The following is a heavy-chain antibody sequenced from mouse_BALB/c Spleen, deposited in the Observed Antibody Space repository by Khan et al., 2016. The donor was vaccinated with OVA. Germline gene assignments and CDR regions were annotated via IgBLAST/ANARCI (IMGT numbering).Heavy chain of an antibody. V-gene: IGHV14-3*02. CDR3: AGMARK. CDR2: IDPPNGNT. J-gene: IGHJ2*01. Sequence: EVELVEPGAELVKSGATVKSSCTALGLNIKDTYMHWLKQWPEQGLEWIGRIDPPNGNTKFDLKFQGKVTITADTLSNPAYLQLRSLASEDAAIYYGAGMARKWGQGTTLTVSS. CDR1: GLNIKDTY.